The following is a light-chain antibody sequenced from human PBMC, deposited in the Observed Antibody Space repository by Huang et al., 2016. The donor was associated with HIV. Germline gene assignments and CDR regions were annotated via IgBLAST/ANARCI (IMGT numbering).Light chain of an antibody. CDR1: QNIGSN. CDR3: QQYNNWPRGT. J-gene: IGKJ1*01. V-gene: IGKV3-15*01. CDR2: GAS. Sequence: EIVMTQSPATLSVSPGERATLSCRASQNIGSNLAWYQQKPGQAPRRLMCGASTRATGIAARFSGSGSGTEFTLTISSLQSDDIAVYHCQQYNNWPRGTFGQGTKVEIK.